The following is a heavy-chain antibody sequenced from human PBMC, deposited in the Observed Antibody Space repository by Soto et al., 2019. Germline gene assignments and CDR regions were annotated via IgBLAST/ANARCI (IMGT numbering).Heavy chain of an antibody. D-gene: IGHD3-3*01. V-gene: IGHV3-33*01. CDR1: GFTFRNHG. Sequence: QVQLVESGGGVVQPGRSLRLSCEGSGFTFRNHGIHWVRQAPGKGLEWVAIIWYAGSKQFYADSVKSRFTISRVNSKNTAHLETTRLRVEGTALYYCATEDFWTGNIRADYGMDVWGLGTTVTVSS. CDR3: ATEDFWTGNIRADYGMDV. CDR2: IWYAGSKQ. J-gene: IGHJ6*01.